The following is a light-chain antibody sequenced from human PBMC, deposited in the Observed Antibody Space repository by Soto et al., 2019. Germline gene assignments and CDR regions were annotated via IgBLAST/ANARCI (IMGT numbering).Light chain of an antibody. CDR1: QSVSGY. Sequence: IVLTQSPATLSLSPGEIATLSCSLSQSVSGYLVWYQQRPGQAPRLLIYGVSNRAPGIPARFSGSGSGTDFTLTISSLEPEDSAVYYCQQRKNWPLLTFGGGTKVDIK. J-gene: IGKJ4*01. V-gene: IGKV3-11*01. CDR3: QQRKNWPLLT. CDR2: GVS.